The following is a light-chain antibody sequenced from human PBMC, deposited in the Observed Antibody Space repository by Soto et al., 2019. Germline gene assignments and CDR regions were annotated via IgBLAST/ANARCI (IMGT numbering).Light chain of an antibody. CDR2: WAS. CDR3: QQYYSPWT. CDR1: QSVLYSSNNKNY. J-gene: IGKJ1*01. Sequence: IVMTQSPDSLAVSLGERATINCKSSQSVLYSSNNKNYLAWYQQKPGQPPKLLIYWASTRESGVPDRFSGSGSGTDFSRTISSLQAEDVAVYYCQQYYSPWTFGQGTKVEIK. V-gene: IGKV4-1*01.